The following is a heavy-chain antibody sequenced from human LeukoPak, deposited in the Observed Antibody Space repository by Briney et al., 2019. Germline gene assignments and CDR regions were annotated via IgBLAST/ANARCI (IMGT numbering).Heavy chain of an antibody. CDR1: GASISTGGFY. J-gene: IGHJ6*02. CDR3: ARDHSYYFGSQTSTLDV. CDR2: IYYTGSV. V-gene: IGHV4-31*03. D-gene: IGHD3-10*01. Sequence: SETLSLTCTVSGASISTGGFYWTWIRQPPGEGLEWIGYIYYTGSVDYNASLKSRLTISLDTSKNRFSLKLNSVTAADTAVYYCARDHSYYFGSQTSTLDVWGQGTADTVSS.